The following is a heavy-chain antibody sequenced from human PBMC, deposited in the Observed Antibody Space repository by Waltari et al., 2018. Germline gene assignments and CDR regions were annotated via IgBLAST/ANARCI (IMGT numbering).Heavy chain of an antibody. CDR1: GFTFSSYW. CDR2: IKQDGSEK. D-gene: IGHD6-6*01. J-gene: IGHJ2*01. CDR3: ARDSHEQLVPGYFDL. V-gene: IGHV3-7*01. Sequence: EVQLVESGGGLVQPGGSLRLSCAASGFTFSSYWMSWVRQAPGKGLEWVANIKQDGSEKYYVDSVKGRFTISRDNAKNSLYLQMNSLRAEDTAVYYCARDSHEQLVPGYFDLWGRGTLVTVSS.